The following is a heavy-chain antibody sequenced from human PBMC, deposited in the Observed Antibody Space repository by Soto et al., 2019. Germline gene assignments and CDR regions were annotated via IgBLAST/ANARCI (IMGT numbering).Heavy chain of an antibody. D-gene: IGHD1-1*01. CDR1: GDSVSSNSAA. CDR3: ARGGYGDKYYYYYYMDV. V-gene: IGHV6-1*01. CDR2: TYYRSKWYN. Sequence: SQTLSLTCAISGDSVSSNSAAWNWIRQSPSRGLEWLGRTYYRSKWYNDYAVSVKSRITISPDTSKNQFSLQLNSVTPEDTAVYYCARGGYGDKYYYYYYMDVWGKGTTVTVSS. J-gene: IGHJ6*03.